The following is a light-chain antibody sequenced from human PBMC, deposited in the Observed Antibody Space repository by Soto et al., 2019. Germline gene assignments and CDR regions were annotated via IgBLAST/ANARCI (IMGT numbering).Light chain of an antibody. Sequence: EIVMTQSPATLSVSPGERATLSCRASQSVSSNLAWYQQKPGQAPRLLIYGASTRATGIPARFSGSGSGTEFTRTISSLQSEDFAVYYCQQYNNWPPDTFGGGTKVEIK. CDR1: QSVSSN. J-gene: IGKJ4*01. CDR3: QQYNNWPPDT. CDR2: GAS. V-gene: IGKV3-15*01.